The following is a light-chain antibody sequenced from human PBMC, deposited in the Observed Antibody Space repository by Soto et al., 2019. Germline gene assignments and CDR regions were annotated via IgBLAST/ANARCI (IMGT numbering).Light chain of an antibody. CDR1: QSISSW. CDR3: QQYNSYPWT. Sequence: DIQMTQSPSTLSASVGDRVTITCRASQSISSWLAWYQQKPGKAPKLLIYDASSLEGGVPSRFSGSGSGTEFTLTISSLQPDGFATYDCQQYNSYPWTFGQGTKVEIK. J-gene: IGKJ1*01. CDR2: DAS. V-gene: IGKV1-5*01.